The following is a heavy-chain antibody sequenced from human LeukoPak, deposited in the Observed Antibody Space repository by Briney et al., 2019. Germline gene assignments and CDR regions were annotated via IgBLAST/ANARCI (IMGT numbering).Heavy chain of an antibody. Sequence: GGSLRLSCAASGFTFSDYYMNWIRQAPGKGLEWVSYISNSGGTIYYTDSVEGRFAMSRDNAKNSLYLQMNSLRTEDTAIYYCARDSGGGNFDYWGQGTVVTVSS. V-gene: IGHV3-11*01. D-gene: IGHD4-23*01. CDR2: ISNSGGTI. CDR3: ARDSGGGNFDY. J-gene: IGHJ4*02. CDR1: GFTFSDYY.